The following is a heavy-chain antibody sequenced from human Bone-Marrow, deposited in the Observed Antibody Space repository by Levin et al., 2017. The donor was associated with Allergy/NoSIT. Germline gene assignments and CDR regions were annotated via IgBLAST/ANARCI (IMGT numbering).Heavy chain of an antibody. CDR2: IYYSGST. CDR1: GGSISSGGYY. CDR3: ARGRETTADYGVLLFDY. Sequence: PSETLSLTCTVSGGSISSGGYYWSWIRQHPGTGLEWIGYIYYSGSTYYNPSLKSRVTISVDTSKNQFSLKLSSVTAADTAVYYCARGRETTADYGVLLFDYWGQGTLVTVSS. V-gene: IGHV4-31*03. D-gene: IGHD4-17*01. J-gene: IGHJ4*02.